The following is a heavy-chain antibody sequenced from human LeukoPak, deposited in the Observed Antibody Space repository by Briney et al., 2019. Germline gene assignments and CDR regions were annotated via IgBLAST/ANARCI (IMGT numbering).Heavy chain of an antibody. CDR2: IYYSGST. CDR3: AKSGGYGLIDY. V-gene: IGHV4-39*01. D-gene: IGHD1-26*01. Sequence: SETLSLTCIVSGVSLSSSYYYWGWIRQPPGKGLEWIGSIYYSGSTYYNSSLKSRVTISIDTSHNQVPLKLPSMTAADTAVYYCAKSGGYGLIDYWGQGTLVTVSS. CDR1: GVSLSSSYYY. J-gene: IGHJ4*01.